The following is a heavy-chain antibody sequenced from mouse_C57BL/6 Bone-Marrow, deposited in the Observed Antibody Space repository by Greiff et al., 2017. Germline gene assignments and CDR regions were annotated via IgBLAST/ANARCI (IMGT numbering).Heavy chain of an antibody. J-gene: IGHJ3*01. CDR1: GYTFTDYY. Sequence: EVQLQQPGPVLVKPGASVKMSCKASGYTFTDYYMNWVKQSHGKSLEWIGVINPYNGGTSYNQKFKGKATLTVDKSSSTAYMQLKSLTSEDSAVYYCARRERRIFAYWGQGTLVTVSA. V-gene: IGHV1-19*01. CDR2: INPYNGGT. CDR3: ARRERRIFAY.